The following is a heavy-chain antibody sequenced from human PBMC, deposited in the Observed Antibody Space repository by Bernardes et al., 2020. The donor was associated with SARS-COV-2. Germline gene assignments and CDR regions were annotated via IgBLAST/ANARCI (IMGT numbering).Heavy chain of an antibody. CDR3: ARGGGGNRLAN. J-gene: IGHJ4*02. D-gene: IGHD3-10*01. CDR1: GGSFSGYY. CDR2: IDHSGSA. Sequence: SETLSLTCAVYGGSFSGYYWTWIRQPPGKGLEWIGEIDHSGSANHNPSYNPSLKSRVTTSVDTSKNQFSLKLTSVTAADTAVYYCARGGGGNRLANWGQGTLVTVSS. V-gene: IGHV4-34*01.